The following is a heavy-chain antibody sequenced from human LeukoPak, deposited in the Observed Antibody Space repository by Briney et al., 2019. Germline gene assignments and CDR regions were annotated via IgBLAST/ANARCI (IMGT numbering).Heavy chain of an antibody. CDR3: ARLQTTYYYDSSGYYPFDY. CDR2: IYPGDSDT. CDR1: GYTFTNSW. V-gene: IGHV5-51*01. D-gene: IGHD3-22*01. Sequence: GESLKISCKGSGYTFTNSWIGWVRQMPGKGLEWMGIIYPGDSDTRYSPSFQGQVTISADKSISTAYLQWSSLKASDTAMYYCARLQTTYYYDSSGYYPFDYWGQGTLVTVSS. J-gene: IGHJ4*02.